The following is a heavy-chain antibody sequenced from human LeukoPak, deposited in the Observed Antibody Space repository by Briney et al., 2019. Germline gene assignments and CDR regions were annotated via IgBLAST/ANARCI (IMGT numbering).Heavy chain of an antibody. CDR1: GFTFSSYA. CDR3: AKDLHSGTYSVAFDI. D-gene: IGHD1-26*01. J-gene: IGHJ3*02. Sequence: GGSLRLSCAASGFTFSSYAMSWVRQAPGKGLEWVSVISGSGGSTYYADSARGRFTISRDNSKNTLSLQMNSLRAEDTAVYYCAKDLHSGTYSVAFDIWGQGTMVTVSS. V-gene: IGHV3-23*01. CDR2: ISGSGGST.